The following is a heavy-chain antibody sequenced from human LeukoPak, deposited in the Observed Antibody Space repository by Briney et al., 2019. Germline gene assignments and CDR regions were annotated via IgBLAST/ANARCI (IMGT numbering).Heavy chain of an antibody. CDR2: IIPIFGTA. J-gene: IGHJ5*02. Sequence: ASVKVSCKASGGTFSSYAISWVRQAPGQGLEWMGGIIPIFGTANYAQKFQGRVTITADESTSTAYMELSSLRSEDTAVYYCARVGYCSSTSCPGWFDPWGQGTLVTVSP. CDR1: GGTFSSYA. CDR3: ARVGYCSSTSCPGWFDP. V-gene: IGHV1-69*13. D-gene: IGHD2-2*01.